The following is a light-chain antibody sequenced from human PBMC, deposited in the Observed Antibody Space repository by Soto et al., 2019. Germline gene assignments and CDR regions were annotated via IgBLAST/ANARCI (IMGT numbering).Light chain of an antibody. CDR3: MQALQTPFT. Sequence: DIVMTQSPLSLPVTPGEPASISCRSSQSLLHIHGYNYLDWYLQKPGQSPQVLIYLGSNRASGVPVRFSGSGSGTDFTLKISRVEAEDVGVYYCMQALQTPFTFGPGTKVDIK. CDR1: QSLLHIHGYNY. V-gene: IGKV2-28*01. CDR2: LGS. J-gene: IGKJ3*01.